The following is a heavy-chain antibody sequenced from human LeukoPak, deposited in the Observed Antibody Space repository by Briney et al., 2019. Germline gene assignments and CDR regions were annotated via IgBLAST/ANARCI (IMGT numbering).Heavy chain of an antibody. Sequence: GRSLRPSSAASGLTFSNYWMTCVSQAPGKGLEWVANIKQDGGVKYYVDSVKGRFTISRDDAKNSVYLQMNGLRAEDTAVYYCARIGYSSSCTDYWGQGTQVIVSS. D-gene: IGHD6-13*01. CDR1: GLTFSNYW. CDR2: IKQDGGVK. CDR3: ARIGYSSSCTDY. V-gene: IGHV3-7*01. J-gene: IGHJ4*02.